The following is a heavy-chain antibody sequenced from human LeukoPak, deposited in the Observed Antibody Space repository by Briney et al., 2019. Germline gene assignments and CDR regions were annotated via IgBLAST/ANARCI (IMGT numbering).Heavy chain of an antibody. V-gene: IGHV4-30-2*01. Sequence: TSETLSLTCAVSGGSISGGGYSWSWVRQPPGKGLEWIGEMYLSGTTHSNPSVKSRVTISIDKSKNQFFLNLSSVTAADTAVYYCAGLVGRYSSGLYYYYFDYWGQGTLVTVSS. J-gene: IGHJ4*02. CDR3: AGLVGRYSSGLYYYYFDY. CDR1: GGSISGGGYS. D-gene: IGHD3-22*01. CDR2: MYLSGTT.